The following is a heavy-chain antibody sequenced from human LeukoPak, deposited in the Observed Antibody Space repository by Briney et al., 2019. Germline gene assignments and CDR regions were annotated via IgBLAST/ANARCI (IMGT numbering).Heavy chain of an antibody. V-gene: IGHV1-69*13. CDR3: ARGVGYCSTTTCWQHAFDI. D-gene: IGHD2-2*01. Sequence: SVKVSCKASGGTFGSYAIAWVRQAPGQGPEWMGGIIPIFGTANYAQKFQGRVAITADESTSAAYMELSSLRSEDTAVYYCARGVGYCSTTTCWQHAFDIWGQGTMVTVSS. CDR2: IIPIFGTA. CDR1: GGTFGSYA. J-gene: IGHJ3*02.